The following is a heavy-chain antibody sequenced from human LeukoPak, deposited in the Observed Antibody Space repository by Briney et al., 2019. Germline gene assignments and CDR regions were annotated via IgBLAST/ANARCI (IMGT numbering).Heavy chain of an antibody. CDR2: ISGSGGST. Sequence: GGSLRLSCAASGFTFSSYAMSWVRQAPGKGLEWVSAISGSGGSTYYADFAKGRFTISRDNSRNTLHLQMNNLRVEDTAVYYCAREVIHTNPPGHFDLWGRGTLVSVSA. CDR3: AREVIHTNPPGHFDL. CDR1: GFTFSSYA. J-gene: IGHJ2*01. V-gene: IGHV3-23*01. D-gene: IGHD2-21*01.